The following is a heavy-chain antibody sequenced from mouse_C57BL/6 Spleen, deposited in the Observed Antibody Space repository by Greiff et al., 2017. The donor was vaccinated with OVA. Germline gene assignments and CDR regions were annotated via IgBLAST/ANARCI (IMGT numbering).Heavy chain of an antibody. J-gene: IGHJ2*01. V-gene: IGHV1-72*01. CDR1: GYTFTSYW. CDR3: ARYGYDTYYFDY. CDR2: IDPNSGGT. Sequence: QVQLKQPGAELVKPGASVKLSCKASGYTFTSYWMHWVKQRPGRGLEWIGRIDPNSGGTKYNEKFKSKATLTVDKPSSTAYMQLSSLTSEDSAVDYCARYGYDTYYFDYWGQGTTLTVSS. D-gene: IGHD2-2*01.